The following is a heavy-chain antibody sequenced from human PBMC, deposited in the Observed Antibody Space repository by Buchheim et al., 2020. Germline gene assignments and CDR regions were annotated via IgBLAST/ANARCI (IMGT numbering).Heavy chain of an antibody. V-gene: IGHV3-30*18. CDR3: AKDNKHGWVVRSYGYFDY. J-gene: IGHJ4*02. Sequence: QVQLVESGGGVVQPGRSLRLSCAASGFTFSSYGMHWVRQAPGKGLEWVAVISYDGSNKYYADSVKGRFTISRDNSKNTLYLQMNSLRAEDTAVYYCAKDNKHGWVVRSYGYFDYWGQGTL. CDR2: ISYDGSNK. CDR1: GFTFSSYG. D-gene: IGHD2-15*01.